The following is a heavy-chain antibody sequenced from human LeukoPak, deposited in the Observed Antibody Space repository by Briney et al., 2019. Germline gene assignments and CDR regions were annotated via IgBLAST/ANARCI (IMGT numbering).Heavy chain of an antibody. J-gene: IGHJ4*02. CDR2: IGTAGDT. CDR1: GFTFSSYD. V-gene: IGHV3-13*01. CDR3: AREGSSLYRFDC. D-gene: IGHD6-13*01. Sequence: GGSLRLSCAASGFTFSSYDMHWVRQATGKGLEWVSAIGTAGDTYYPGSVKGRFTISRENAKNSLYLQMNSLRAGDTAVYYCAREGSSLYRFDCWGQGTLVTVSS.